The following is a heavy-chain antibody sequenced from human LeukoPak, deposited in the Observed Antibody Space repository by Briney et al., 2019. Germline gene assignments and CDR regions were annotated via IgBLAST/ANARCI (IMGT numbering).Heavy chain of an antibody. CDR2: IYYSGST. CDR3: ARGSGTFDI. J-gene: IGHJ3*02. V-gene: IGHV4-39*01. CDR1: GGSISSSSYY. Sequence: SETLSLTCTVSGGSISSSSYYWGWIRQPPGKGLEWIGSIYYSGSTYYNPSLKSRVTISVDTSKNQFSLKLSSVAAADTAVYYCARGSGTFDIWGQGTMVTASS.